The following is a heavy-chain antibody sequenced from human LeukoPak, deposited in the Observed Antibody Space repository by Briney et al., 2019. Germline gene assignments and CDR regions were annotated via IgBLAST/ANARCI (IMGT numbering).Heavy chain of an antibody. CDR1: GFTFSRQD. J-gene: IGHJ4*02. CDR2: IGGAGDT. V-gene: IGHV3-13*01. D-gene: IGHD3-10*01. Sequence: GSLRLSCVASGFTFSRQDMHWVRQSAGKGLEWVSGIGGAGDTYYADSVKGRFTISREDAKNSLYLQMNSLRAGDTAVYFCARGIPVIRGVISPLDYWGQGTLVTVSS. CDR3: ARGIPVIRGVISPLDY.